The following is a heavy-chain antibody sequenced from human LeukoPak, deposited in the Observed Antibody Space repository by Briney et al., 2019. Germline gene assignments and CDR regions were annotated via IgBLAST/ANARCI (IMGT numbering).Heavy chain of an antibody. D-gene: IGHD6-6*01. V-gene: IGHV4-39*01. CDR2: IYYSGST. CDR3: ARLRAARPIDY. Sequence: TSETLSLTCTVSGGSISSSSYYWGWIRQPPGKGLEWIGSIYYSGSTYYNPSLKSRVTISVDTSKNQFSLKLSSVTAADTAVYYCARLRAARPIDYWGQGTLVTVSS. J-gene: IGHJ4*02. CDR1: GGSISSSSYY.